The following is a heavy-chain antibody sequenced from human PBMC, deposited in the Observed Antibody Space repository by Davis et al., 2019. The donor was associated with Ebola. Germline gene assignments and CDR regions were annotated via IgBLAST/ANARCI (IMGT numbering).Heavy chain of an antibody. CDR1: GFIFSNYA. D-gene: IGHD3-9*01. Sequence: GESLKISCSASGFIFSNYAMTWVRQAPGKELEWVSSIRSSGSTTYYADSVKGRFTISRDNFKDTLYLQINSLRADDSAVYYCAKAMTVGSLTGPFDYWGQGALVTVSS. CDR3: AKAMTVGSLTGPFDY. CDR2: IRSSGSTT. V-gene: IGHV3-23*01. J-gene: IGHJ4*02.